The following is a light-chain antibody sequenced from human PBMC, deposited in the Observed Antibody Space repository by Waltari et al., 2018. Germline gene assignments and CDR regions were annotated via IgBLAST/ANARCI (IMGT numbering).Light chain of an antibody. V-gene: IGKV3-11*01. Sequence: EIVLTQSPATLSLSPGQRATLSCTASQSVGPYLAWYQHKPGQAPRLLIYDTSNRAPDTPARFSGSGSRTDFTLTINSLEPEDFAVYYCQERSSWPSLTFGGGTKVAIK. CDR2: DTS. CDR3: QERSSWPSLT. J-gene: IGKJ4*01. CDR1: QSVGPY.